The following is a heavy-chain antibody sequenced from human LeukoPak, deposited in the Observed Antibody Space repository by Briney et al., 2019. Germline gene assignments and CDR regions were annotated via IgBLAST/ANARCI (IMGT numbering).Heavy chain of an antibody. D-gene: IGHD6-19*01. Sequence: GGSLRLSCTVSGFTVSSNSMSWVRQAPGKGLEWVAFIRYDGSNKYYADSVKGRFTISRDNSKNTLYLQMNSLRAEDTAVYYCAKDIRYSSGWYSGGDYWGQGTLVTVSS. CDR2: IRYDGSNK. CDR1: GFTVSSNS. J-gene: IGHJ4*02. V-gene: IGHV3-30*02. CDR3: AKDIRYSSGWYSGGDY.